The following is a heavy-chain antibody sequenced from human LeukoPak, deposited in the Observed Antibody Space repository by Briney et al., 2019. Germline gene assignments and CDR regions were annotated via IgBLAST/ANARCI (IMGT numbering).Heavy chain of an antibody. V-gene: IGHV1-2*02. CDR3: ARVTAVIVVVVAATPGDYYYMDV. CDR2: INPNSGGT. J-gene: IGHJ6*03. Sequence: EASVKVSCKASGYTFTGYYMHWVRQAPGQGLEWMGWINPNSGGTNYAQKFQGRVTMTRDTSNSTAYMELSRLRSDDTAVYYCARVTAVIVVVVAATPGDYYYMDVWGKGTTVTVSS. CDR1: GYTFTGYY. D-gene: IGHD2-15*01.